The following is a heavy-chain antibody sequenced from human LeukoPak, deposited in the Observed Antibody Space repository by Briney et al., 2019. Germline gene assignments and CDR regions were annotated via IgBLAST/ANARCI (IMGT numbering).Heavy chain of an antibody. V-gene: IGHV1-8*01. J-gene: IGHJ3*02. CDR1: GYTFTSYD. Sequence: GAPVKVSCKASGYTFTSYDINWVRQATGQGLEWMGWMNPNSGNTGYAQKFQGRVTMTRNTSISTAYMELSSLRSEVTAVYYCARPRRTYYYDSDAFDIWGQGTMVTVSS. CDR2: MNPNSGNT. CDR3: ARPRRTYYYDSDAFDI. D-gene: IGHD3-22*01.